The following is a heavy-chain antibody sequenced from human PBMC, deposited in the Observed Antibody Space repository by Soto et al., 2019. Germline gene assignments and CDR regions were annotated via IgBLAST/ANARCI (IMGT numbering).Heavy chain of an antibody. D-gene: IGHD3-22*01. V-gene: IGHV1-3*01. CDR1: GYTFTSYA. CDR3: ARDYYYDSSVSFDY. J-gene: IGHJ4*02. Sequence: VKVSCKASGYTFTSYAMHWVRQAPGQRLEWMGWINAGNGNTKYSQKFQGRVTITRDTSASTVYMELNSLRSEDTAVYYCARDYYYDSSVSFDYWGQGTLVTVSS. CDR2: INAGNGNT.